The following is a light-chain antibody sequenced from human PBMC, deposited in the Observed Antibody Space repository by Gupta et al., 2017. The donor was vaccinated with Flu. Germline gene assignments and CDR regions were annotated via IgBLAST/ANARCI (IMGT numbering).Light chain of an antibody. V-gene: IGKV3-20*01. CDR2: GAS. CDR3: QQDGSSSYT. Sequence: EIVLTQSPGTLSLSPGERATLSCRASQSASSSYLAWYQQKPGQAPRLLIYGASSRATGIPDRFSGSGSGTDFTLTISRLEPEDFAVYYCQQDGSSSYTFGQGTKVEIK. J-gene: IGKJ2*01. CDR1: QSASSSY.